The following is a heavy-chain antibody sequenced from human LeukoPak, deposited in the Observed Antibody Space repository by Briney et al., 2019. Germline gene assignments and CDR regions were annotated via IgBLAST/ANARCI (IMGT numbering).Heavy chain of an antibody. D-gene: IGHD3-10*01. Sequence: GGSLRLSCVASGFSFSTYWMSWVRQAPGKGLEWVANIKSDVSAKDYVDSVKGRFTISRDNAKNSLYLQMNGLRAEDTAVYYCARGSQYGSFDPWGQGTLVTVSS. CDR3: ARGSQYGSFDP. CDR2: IKSDVSAK. J-gene: IGHJ5*02. V-gene: IGHV3-7*01. CDR1: GFSFSTYW.